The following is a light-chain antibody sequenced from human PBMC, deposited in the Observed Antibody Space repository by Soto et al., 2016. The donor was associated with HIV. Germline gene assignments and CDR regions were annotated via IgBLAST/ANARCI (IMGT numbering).Light chain of an antibody. CDR3: QQYNDFPWT. V-gene: IGKV1-5*03. J-gene: IGKJ1*01. CDR1: QSISGY. CDR2: EAS. Sequence: DIQMTQSPSTLSASVGDRVTITCRASQSISGYLAWYQHKPGKAAKLLIQEASNLESGVPSRFSGSGSETDFTLTINSLQSDDFATYHCQQYNDFPWTFGQGTKVEIK.